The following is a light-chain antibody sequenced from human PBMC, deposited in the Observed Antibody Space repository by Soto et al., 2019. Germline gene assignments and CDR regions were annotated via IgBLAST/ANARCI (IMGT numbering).Light chain of an antibody. CDR1: MRDVGAYNL. CDR2: EVR. Sequence: QSALTQPASVSGSAGQSITVSCSGTMRDVGAYNLVSWYQQHPGTAPKLIIYEVRNRPSGLSSRFSGSRSGNTSSLTISGLQPEDEDDYYCSAYTERSTLVVGGGTKLTVL. V-gene: IGLV2-14*01. CDR3: SAYTERSTLV. J-gene: IGLJ3*02.